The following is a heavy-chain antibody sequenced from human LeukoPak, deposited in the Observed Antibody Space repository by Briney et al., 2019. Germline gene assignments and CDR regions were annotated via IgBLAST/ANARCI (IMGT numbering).Heavy chain of an antibody. Sequence: PGGSLRLSCAASGFTFSSYWMSWVRQAPGKGLEWVANIKQDGREKYYVDSVKGRFTISRDNAKNSLYLQMNSLRAEDTAVYYCARFRGPYYVLLWFGELPKGYFDYWGQGTLVTVSS. CDR3: ARFRGPYYVLLWFGELPKGYFDY. CDR1: GFTFSSYW. J-gene: IGHJ4*02. D-gene: IGHD3-10*01. CDR2: IKQDGREK. V-gene: IGHV3-7*01.